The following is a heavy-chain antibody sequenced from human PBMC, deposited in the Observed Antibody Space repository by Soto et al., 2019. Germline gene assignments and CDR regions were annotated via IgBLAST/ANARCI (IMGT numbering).Heavy chain of an antibody. J-gene: IGHJ4*02. CDR3: PSGWTSSWHY. D-gene: IGHD6-13*01. V-gene: IGHV4-59*13. CDR2: KYDNGST. CDR1: SGSISSYF. Sequence: PSETLSLTCTVSSGSISSYFWSWIRQAQGKGLEWIAFKYDNGSTNYNPSLKGGVSISEDASKNHISLTVNSVTAADTAVYYCPSGWTSSWHYWGQGMLVTVSS.